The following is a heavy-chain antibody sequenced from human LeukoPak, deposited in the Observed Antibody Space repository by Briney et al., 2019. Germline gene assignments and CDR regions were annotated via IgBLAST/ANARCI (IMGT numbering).Heavy chain of an antibody. Sequence: SETLSLTCTVSGGSISSYYWSWIRQPPGKGLEWIGYIYYSGSTNYNPSLKSRVTISVDTSKNQFSLKLSSVTAADTAVYYCARGLAIWFGESADNWFDPWGQGTLVTVSS. D-gene: IGHD3-10*01. CDR2: IYYSGST. J-gene: IGHJ5*02. CDR3: ARGLAIWFGESADNWFDP. CDR1: GGSISSYY. V-gene: IGHV4-59*01.